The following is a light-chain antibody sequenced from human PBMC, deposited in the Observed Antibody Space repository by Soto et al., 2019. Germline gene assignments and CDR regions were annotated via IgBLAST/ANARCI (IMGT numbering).Light chain of an antibody. CDR2: EVS. V-gene: IGLV2-14*01. CDR3: SSYTSSSTYVV. Sequence: QSALTQPASVSGSPGQSITISRTGTSSDVGGYNYVSWYQQHPGKAPKLMIYEVSNRPSGVSNRFSGSKSGNTASLTISGLQAEDEADYYCSSYTSSSTYVVFGGGTQLTVL. CDR1: SSDVGGYNY. J-gene: IGLJ2*01.